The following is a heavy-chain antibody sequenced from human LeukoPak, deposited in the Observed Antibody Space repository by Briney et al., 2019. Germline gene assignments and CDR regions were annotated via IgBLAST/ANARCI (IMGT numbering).Heavy chain of an antibody. CDR1: GYTFTSYG. CDR2: ISAYNGNT. D-gene: IGHD6-6*01. J-gene: IGHJ4*02. Sequence: ASVKVSCKASGYTFTSYGISWVRQAPGQGLEWMGWISAYNGNTNYAQKLQGRVTMTTDTSTSTAYMELRSLRSDDTAVYYCARDRWPRSYSSSSPLDYWGQGTLVTVSS. V-gene: IGHV1-18*01. CDR3: ARDRWPRSYSSSSPLDY.